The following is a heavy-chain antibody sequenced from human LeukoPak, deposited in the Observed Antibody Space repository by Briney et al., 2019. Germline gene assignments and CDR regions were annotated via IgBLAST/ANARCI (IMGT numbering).Heavy chain of an antibody. Sequence: PGGSLRLSCAASGFTLSSYWMSWVRQAPGKGLQWVSVIYVDGSTYYADSVKGRITISRDNSRNTLYLQMNSLRAEDTAVYYCARDLATRQRTGLYDSWGQGALVTVSS. J-gene: IGHJ4*02. V-gene: IGHV3-66*01. CDR3: ARDLATRQRTGLYDS. CDR1: GFTLSSYW. D-gene: IGHD3-16*02. CDR2: IYVDGST.